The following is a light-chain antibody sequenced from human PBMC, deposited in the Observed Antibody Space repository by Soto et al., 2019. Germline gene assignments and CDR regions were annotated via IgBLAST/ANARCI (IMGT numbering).Light chain of an antibody. CDR1: QSILYSSNNKNY. CDR2: WAS. Sequence: TQSPVSLAVSIGERATINCKSSQSILYSSNNKNYLAWYQQKPGQPPKLLIYWASTRESGVPDRFSGSGSGTDFTLTISSLQAEDVAVYYCQQYYSIPRFGHGTNVEIK. J-gene: IGKJ1*01. V-gene: IGKV4-1*01. CDR3: QQYYSIPR.